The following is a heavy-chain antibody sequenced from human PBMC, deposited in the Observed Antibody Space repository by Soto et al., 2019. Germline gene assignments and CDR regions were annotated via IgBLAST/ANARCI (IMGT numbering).Heavy chain of an antibody. D-gene: IGHD4-17*01. CDR1: GFTFSSYA. J-gene: IGHJ4*02. Sequence: GGSLRLSCAASGFTFSSYAMSWVRQAPGKGLEWVSGISGSGGTTYYADSVKGRFTISRDNSKITLYLQMTSLRAEDTAVYYCAKGGDYGEPILLNYWGQGTLVTVSS. CDR3: AKGGDYGEPILLNY. CDR2: ISGSGGTT. V-gene: IGHV3-23*01.